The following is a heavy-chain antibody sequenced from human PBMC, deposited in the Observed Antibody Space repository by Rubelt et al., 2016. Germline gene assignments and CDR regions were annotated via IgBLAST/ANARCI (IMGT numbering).Heavy chain of an antibody. Sequence: GESGGGLVQPGGSLRLSCAASGFTVGNNFMNWVRQAPGKGLEWVAVKYYDGSNENYADSVKGRFTISRDNSKNTLYLQMNSLRVEDTAVYYCATLPSAEVPSDYWGQGTLVTVSS. CDR2: KYYDGSNE. J-gene: IGHJ4*02. CDR3: ATLPSAEVPSDY. D-gene: IGHD2-2*01. CDR1: GFTVGNNF. V-gene: IGHV3-33*08.